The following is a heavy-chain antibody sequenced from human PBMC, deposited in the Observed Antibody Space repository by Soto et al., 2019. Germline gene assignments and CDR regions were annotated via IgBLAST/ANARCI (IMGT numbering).Heavy chain of an antibody. V-gene: IGHV3-23*01. Sequence: GSLRLSCATSGLSSSSYAISKVRQVPGKGLEWVSSISGSGGGTYYADSVKGRFTFSRDNSKNTLYLQMKSLREEDTAVYYCAKFGMATTKRSPPYYIDFWGQGALVTVSS. CDR1: GLSSSSYA. D-gene: IGHD1-1*01. J-gene: IGHJ4*02. CDR3: AKFGMATTKRSPPYYIDF. CDR2: ISGSGGGT.